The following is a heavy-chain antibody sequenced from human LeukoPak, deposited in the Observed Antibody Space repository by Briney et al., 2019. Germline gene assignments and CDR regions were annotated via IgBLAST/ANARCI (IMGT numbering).Heavy chain of an antibody. CDR1: GFTFSSYA. CDR2: ISYDGSNK. CDR3: AGGGECDY. Sequence: GGSLRLSCAASGFTFSSYAMHWVRQAPGKGLEWVAVISYDGSNKYYADSVKGRFTISRANSKKMLYLQMNSLRAEDTAVYYCAGGGECDYWGQGTVVTVSS. D-gene: IGHD3-10*01. V-gene: IGHV3-30*04. J-gene: IGHJ4*02.